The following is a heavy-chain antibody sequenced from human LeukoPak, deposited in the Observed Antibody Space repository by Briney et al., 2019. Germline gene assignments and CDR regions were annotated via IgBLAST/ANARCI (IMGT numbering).Heavy chain of an antibody. CDR3: SSTSLTYYYDSSGYLDAFDI. J-gene: IGHJ3*02. Sequence: GESLHFSCKGSGYSFTSSWIGWVRQMPGKGLEWMGIIYPGDSDTRYSPPFQGQVTISADKSISTAYLQWSSLKASDTAVYYCSSTSLTYYYDSSGYLDAFDIWGPGTAVTVSS. D-gene: IGHD3-22*01. V-gene: IGHV5-51*01. CDR1: GYSFTSSW. CDR2: IYPGDSDT.